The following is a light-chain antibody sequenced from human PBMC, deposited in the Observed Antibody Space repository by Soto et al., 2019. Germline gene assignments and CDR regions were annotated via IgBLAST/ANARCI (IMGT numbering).Light chain of an antibody. CDR2: DAS. J-gene: IGKJ5*01. Sequence: EVVMTQSPATLSVSPGERATLSCRASQSVSSYLAWNQQKPGQAPRPLISDASTRATGIPARFSGSGSGTEFTLTVSSLQYEDFAVYYCQQYIKWPITFGQGTRLEIK. CDR1: QSVSSY. V-gene: IGKV3-15*01. CDR3: QQYIKWPIT.